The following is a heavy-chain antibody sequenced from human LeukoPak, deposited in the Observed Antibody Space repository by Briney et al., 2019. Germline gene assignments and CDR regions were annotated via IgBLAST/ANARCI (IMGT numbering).Heavy chain of an antibody. CDR1: GGSISSYY. V-gene: IGHV4-59*08. D-gene: IGHD5-18*01. J-gene: IGHJ4*02. Sequence: SETLSLTCTVSGGSISSYYWSWIRQPPGKGLEWIGYIYYSGSTNYNPSLKSRVTISVDTSKNQFSLKLSSMTAADTAVYYCARYSYGGYYFDFWGQGTLVTVSS. CDR3: ARYSYGGYYFDF. CDR2: IYYSGST.